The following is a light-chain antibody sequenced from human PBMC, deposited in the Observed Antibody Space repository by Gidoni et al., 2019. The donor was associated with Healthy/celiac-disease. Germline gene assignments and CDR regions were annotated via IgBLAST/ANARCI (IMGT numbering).Light chain of an antibody. V-gene: IGKV1-39*01. CDR3: KQSYSTPRT. J-gene: IGKJ2*01. CDR1: QSISSY. Sequence: DIQMTQSPSSLSASVGDSVTITCRASQSISSYLNWYQQNPGKAPKLLIYAASSLQRGVPSRLSGSGSGKDFTLTIRSLQLEDFATYYCKQSYSTPRTFGQGTKLEIK. CDR2: AAS.